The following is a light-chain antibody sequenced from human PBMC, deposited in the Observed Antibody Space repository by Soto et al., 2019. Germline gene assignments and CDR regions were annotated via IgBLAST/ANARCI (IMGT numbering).Light chain of an antibody. V-gene: IGKV1-5*01. CDR3: QQYATYSPST. J-gene: IGKJ1*01. CDR2: AAS. Sequence: DIQLTQSPSTLSASVGDRVTITCRASQNIGTWLAWYQHRPGEGPKLLIHAASTLESGVPSRFSGGGSATEFSLTINSLESGDSGTYHCQQYATYSPSTFGQGTTVEIK. CDR1: QNIGTW.